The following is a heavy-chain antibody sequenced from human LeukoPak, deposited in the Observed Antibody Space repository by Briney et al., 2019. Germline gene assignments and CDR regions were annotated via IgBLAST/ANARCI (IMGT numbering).Heavy chain of an antibody. D-gene: IGHD4-11*01. J-gene: IGHJ4*02. Sequence: SETLSLTCTVSGGSISSSSYFWSWIRQPPGQEREWLGSNCYSGSTSYNTSLKSRLTISVDTSKNQFSLQLSSVTAADTAVYCCARLPLNYAIDYWGPGTLVTVSS. CDR2: NCYSGST. V-gene: IGHV4-39*01. CDR1: GGSISSSSYF. CDR3: ARLPLNYAIDY.